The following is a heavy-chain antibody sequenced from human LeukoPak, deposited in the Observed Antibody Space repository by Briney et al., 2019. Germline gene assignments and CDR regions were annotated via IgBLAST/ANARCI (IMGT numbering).Heavy chain of an antibody. J-gene: IGHJ5*02. CDR1: GFTFRSNA. CDR3: AKLAFGDYAALYH. D-gene: IGHD4-17*01. V-gene: IGHV3-23*01. Sequence: QPGGSLRLSCAASGFTFRSNAMSWVRQAPGKGLEWVSAISGSGGSTYYADSVKGRFTIFRDNSKNTLSLQMNSLRVEDTAVYYCAKLAFGDYAALYHWGQGTLVTVSS. CDR2: ISGSGGST.